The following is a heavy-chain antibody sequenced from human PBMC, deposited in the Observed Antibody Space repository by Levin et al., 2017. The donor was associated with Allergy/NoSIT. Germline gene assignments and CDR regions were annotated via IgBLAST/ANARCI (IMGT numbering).Heavy chain of an antibody. V-gene: IGHV3-11*01. Sequence: SCAASGFTFSDYYMSWIRQAPGKGLEWVSYISSSGSTIYYADSVKGRFTISRDNAKNSLYLQMNSLRAEDTAVYYCAREIDDSSGYYRGTIDYWGQGTLVTVSS. CDR2: ISSSGSTI. J-gene: IGHJ4*02. CDR1: GFTFSDYY. D-gene: IGHD3-22*01. CDR3: AREIDDSSGYYRGTIDY.